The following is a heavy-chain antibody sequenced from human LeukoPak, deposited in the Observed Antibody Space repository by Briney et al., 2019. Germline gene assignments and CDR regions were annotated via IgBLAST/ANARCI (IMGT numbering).Heavy chain of an antibody. D-gene: IGHD6-6*01. V-gene: IGHV3-30-3*01. CDR2: ISYDGSNK. J-gene: IGHJ4*02. CDR1: IFTFSNYA. CDR3: AKDSNGYSSSVFDY. Sequence: YPGGSLRLSCAASIFTFSNYAMHWVRQAPGKGLEWVAVISYDGSNKYYADSVKGRFTISRDNSKNTLYLQMNSLRAEDTAVYYCAKDSNGYSSSVFDYWGQGTLVTVSS.